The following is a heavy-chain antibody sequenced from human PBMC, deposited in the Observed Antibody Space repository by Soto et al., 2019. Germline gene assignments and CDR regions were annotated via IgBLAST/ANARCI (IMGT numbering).Heavy chain of an antibody. CDR3: FNVAFGY. CDR2: INQDGSEK. CDR1: GFSVRSKW. Sequence: GGSLRLSCTASGFSVRSKWMSWVRQAPGKGPEWVANINQDGSEKYCADSVKGRFTISRDNAKNSLYLQMDSLRVEDTALYYCFNVAFGYWGRGTLVTVSS. V-gene: IGHV3-7*01. J-gene: IGHJ4*02.